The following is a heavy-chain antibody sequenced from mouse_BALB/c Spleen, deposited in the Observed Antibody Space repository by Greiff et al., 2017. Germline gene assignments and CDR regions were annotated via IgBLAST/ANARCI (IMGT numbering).Heavy chain of an antibody. V-gene: IGHV1-9*01. Sequence: VQLQQSGAELMKPGASVKISCKATGYTFSSYWIEWVKQRPGHGLEWIGEILPGSGSTNYNEKFKGKATFTADTSSNTAYMQLSSLTSEDSAVYYCARGGVVATYYYAMDYWGQGTSVTVSS. CDR2: ILPGSGST. CDR1: GYTFSSYW. CDR3: ARGGVVATYYYAMDY. J-gene: IGHJ4*01. D-gene: IGHD1-1*01.